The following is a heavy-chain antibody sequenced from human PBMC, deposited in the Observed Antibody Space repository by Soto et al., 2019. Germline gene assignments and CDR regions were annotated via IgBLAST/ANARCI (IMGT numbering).Heavy chain of an antibody. CDR3: IKVLTRGVGVPRFYFDS. D-gene: IGHD3-9*01. V-gene: IGHV3-53*01. Sequence: GGSLRLSCAASGFTVSSNYMSWVRQAPGKGLEWVSVIYSGGSTYYADSVKGRFTISRDNAKNTLFLQLNSLRVEDTAIYYCIKVLTRGVGVPRFYFDSWGQGTLVTVSS. CDR1: GFTVSSNY. J-gene: IGHJ4*02. CDR2: IYSGGST.